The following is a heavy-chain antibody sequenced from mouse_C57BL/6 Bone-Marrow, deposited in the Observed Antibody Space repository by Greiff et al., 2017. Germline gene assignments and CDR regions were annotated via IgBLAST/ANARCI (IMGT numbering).Heavy chain of an antibody. Sequence: QVTLKESGPGILQPSQTLSLTCSFSGFSLSTFGMGVGWLRQPSGKGLEWLAHIWWDDDKYYNPALKSRLTISKDTSKNQVFLKIANVDTADTATYYCAGIEGDIYCGSPAWFAYWGQGTLVTVSA. CDR2: IWWDDDK. V-gene: IGHV8-8*01. CDR3: AGIEGDIYCGSPAWFAY. D-gene: IGHD2-1*01. CDR1: GFSLSTFGMG. J-gene: IGHJ3*01.